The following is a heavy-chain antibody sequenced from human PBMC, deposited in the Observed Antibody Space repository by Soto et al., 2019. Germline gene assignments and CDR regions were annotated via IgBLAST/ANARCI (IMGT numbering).Heavy chain of an antibody. V-gene: IGHV5-51*03. CDR2: INPRDSDT. Sequence: EVQLVQSGAEVKKPGESLKISCKGSGYSFTNYWIGWVRQMPGKGLEWMGIINPRDSDTRYSPSFEGQVTISADKSINTAYLQWSSLEVSDTAMYYCARPADCSGVTCLGRGWFDPWGPGTLVTVSS. CDR1: GYSFTNYW. D-gene: IGHD2-15*01. J-gene: IGHJ5*02. CDR3: ARPADCSGVTCLGRGWFDP.